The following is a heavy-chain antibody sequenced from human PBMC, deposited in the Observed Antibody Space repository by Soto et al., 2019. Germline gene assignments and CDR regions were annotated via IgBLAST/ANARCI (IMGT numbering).Heavy chain of an antibody. CDR2: VSGDGSSI. V-gene: IGHV3-9*01. D-gene: IGHD1-1*01. CDR1: GFTFDDYA. Sequence: GGSLRLSCAASGFTFDDYAMHWVRQAPGKGLVWVSGVSGDGSSIGYADSVKGRFTISRDNAENTVFLQMNSLRAEDTAVYYCARDNWNTVWGQGTMVTVSS. J-gene: IGHJ3*01. CDR3: ARDNWNTV.